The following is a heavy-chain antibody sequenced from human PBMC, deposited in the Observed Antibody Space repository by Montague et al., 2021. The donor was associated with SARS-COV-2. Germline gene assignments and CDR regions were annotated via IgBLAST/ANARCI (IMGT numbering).Heavy chain of an antibody. CDR3: ARDLPLIIMVRGVTFGYYGMDV. V-gene: IGHV3-48*03. J-gene: IGHJ6*02. CDR2: ISSSGSTI. Sequence: SLRLSCAASGFTFSSYEMNWVRQAPGKGLEWVSYISSSGSTIYYADSVKGRFTISRDNAKNSLYLQMNSLRAEDTAVYYCARDLPLIIMVRGVTFGYYGMDVWGQETTVTVAS. CDR1: GFTFSSYE. D-gene: IGHD3-10*01.